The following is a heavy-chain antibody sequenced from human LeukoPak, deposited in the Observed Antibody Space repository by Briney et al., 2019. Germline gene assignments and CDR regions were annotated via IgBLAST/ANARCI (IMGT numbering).Heavy chain of an antibody. CDR3: ARVYPYIVVVPADAYYYYGMDV. V-gene: IGHV3-23*01. Sequence: HPGGSLRLSCAASGFTFSSYAMSWVRQAPGKGLEWVSAISGSGGSTYYADSVKGRFTTSRDNAKNSLYLQMNSLRAEDTAVYYCARVYPYIVVVPADAYYYYGMDVWGQGTTVTVSS. CDR1: GFTFSSYA. D-gene: IGHD2-2*01. J-gene: IGHJ6*02. CDR2: ISGSGGST.